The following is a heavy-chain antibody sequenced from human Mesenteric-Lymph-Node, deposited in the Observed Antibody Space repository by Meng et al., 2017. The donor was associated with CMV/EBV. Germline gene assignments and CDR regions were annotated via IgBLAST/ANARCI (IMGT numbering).Heavy chain of an antibody. D-gene: IGHD2-15*01. V-gene: IGHV3-23*03. CDR1: GFTFSSYA. CDR2: IYSDGSST. CDR3: AKAFNPVAALFDY. J-gene: IGHJ4*02. Sequence: GGPLSLSCAASGFTFSSYAMGWVRQAPGKGLEWVSLIYSDGSSTDYADSVKGRFTISRDNSKNTLYLQMNSLRAEDTAVYHCAKAFNPVAALFDYWGQGTLVTVSS.